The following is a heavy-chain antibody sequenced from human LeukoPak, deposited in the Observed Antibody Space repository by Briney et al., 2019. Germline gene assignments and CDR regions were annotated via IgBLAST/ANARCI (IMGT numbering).Heavy chain of an antibody. V-gene: IGHV4-59*01. Sequence: SETLSLTCTVSGGSISSYYWSGIRQPPGKGLEWIGYIYYSGSTNYNPSLKSRVTISVDTSKNQFSLKLSSVTAADTAVYYCARGGYSSSWYSSPGTFDYWGQGTLVTVSS. CDR1: GGSISSYY. CDR3: ARGGYSSSWYSSPGTFDY. CDR2: IYYSGST. D-gene: IGHD6-13*01. J-gene: IGHJ4*02.